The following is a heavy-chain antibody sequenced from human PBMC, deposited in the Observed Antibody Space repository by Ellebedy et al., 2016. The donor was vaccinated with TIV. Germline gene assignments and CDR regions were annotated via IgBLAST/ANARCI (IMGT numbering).Heavy chain of an antibody. CDR1: GVTVSSNY. CDR2: IYSGRST. V-gene: IGHV3-53*01. D-gene: IGHD6-13*01. Sequence: GESLKISCAASGVTVSSNYMSWVRQAPGRGLEWVSLIYSGRSTYYADSVKGRFTVSRDNSKNTLYLQMNSLRAEDKAVYYCASRPGIEAGPLDYWGQGTLVTVSS. J-gene: IGHJ4*02. CDR3: ASRPGIEAGPLDY.